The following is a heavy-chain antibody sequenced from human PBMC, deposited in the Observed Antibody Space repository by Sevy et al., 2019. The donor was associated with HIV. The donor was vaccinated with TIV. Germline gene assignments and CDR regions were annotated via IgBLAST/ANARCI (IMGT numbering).Heavy chain of an antibody. J-gene: IGHJ6*02. CDR2: TYYRSKWYN. V-gene: IGHV6-1*01. CDR3: TRDDVLRDYYDGMDV. CDR1: GDSVSTNSAA. Sequence: SQTLSLTCAIYGDSVSTNSAAWNWIRQSPSRGLEWLGRTYYRSKWYNDYAESLKSRITINPDTSKNQFTLLLHSVTPEETAVYYCTRDDVLRDYYDGMDVWGQGTTVTVSS.